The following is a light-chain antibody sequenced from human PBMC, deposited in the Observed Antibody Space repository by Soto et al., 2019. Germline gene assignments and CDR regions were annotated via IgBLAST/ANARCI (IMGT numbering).Light chain of an antibody. V-gene: IGLV4-69*01. Sequence: QSVLTQSPSASASLXXXXXLTCTLSSGHSSYAIAWHQQQPEKGPRYLMKLNSDGSHSKGDGIPDRFSGSSSGAERYLTISSLQSEDEADYYCQTWGTGIRVFGGGTKLTVL. CDR1: SGHSSYA. CDR3: QTWGTGIRV. CDR2: LNSDGSH. J-gene: IGLJ2*01.